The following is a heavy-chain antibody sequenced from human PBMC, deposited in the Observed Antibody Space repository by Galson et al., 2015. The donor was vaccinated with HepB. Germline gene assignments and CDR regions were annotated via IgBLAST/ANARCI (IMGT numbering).Heavy chain of an antibody. J-gene: IGHJ5*02. V-gene: IGHV3-30*18. CDR2: ISYDGSNK. CDR1: GFTFRSHG. CDR3: AKDNPTVAVVGGINWFDP. Sequence: SLRLSCATSGFTFRSHGMHWVRQAPGKGLEWVAFISYDGSNKDCADSVKGRFTISRDNSKNTLYLQMKSLRAEDTAVYYCAKDNPTVAVVGGINWFDPWGQGTLVTVSS. D-gene: IGHD2-21*01.